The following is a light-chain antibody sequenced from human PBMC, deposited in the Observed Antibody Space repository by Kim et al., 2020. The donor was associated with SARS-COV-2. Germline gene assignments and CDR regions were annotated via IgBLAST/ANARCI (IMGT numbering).Light chain of an antibody. CDR2: KDN. CDR3: QSADSSDSWV. J-gene: IGLJ3*02. V-gene: IGLV3-25*03. CDR1: ALAKQY. Sequence: VSTGQTARITCSGDALAKQYAYWYQQKPGQAPVMVIYKDNERPSGIPERFSGSSSGTTVTLTISGVQAEDEADYHCQSADSSDSWVFGGGTQLTVL.